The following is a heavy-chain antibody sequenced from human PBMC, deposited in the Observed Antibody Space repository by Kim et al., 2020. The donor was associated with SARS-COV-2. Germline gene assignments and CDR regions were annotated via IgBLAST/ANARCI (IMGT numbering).Heavy chain of an antibody. CDR2: ISAYNGNT. V-gene: IGHV1-18*01. D-gene: IGHD3-10*01. CDR1: GYTFTSYG. J-gene: IGHJ5*02. Sequence: ASVKVSCKASGYTFTSYGISWVRQAPGQGLEWMGWISAYNGNTNYAQKLQGRVTMTTDTSTSTAYMELRSLRSDDTAVYYFARDSGPYYYGSSWFDPWGQGTLVTVSS. CDR3: ARDSGPYYYGSSWFDP.